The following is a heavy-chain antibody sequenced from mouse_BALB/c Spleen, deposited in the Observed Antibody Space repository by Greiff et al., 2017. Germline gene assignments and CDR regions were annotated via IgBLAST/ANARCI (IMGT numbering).Heavy chain of an antibody. Sequence: VMLVESGPGLVQPSQSLSITCTVSGFSLTSYGVHWVRQSPGKGLEWLGVIWSGGSTDYNAAFISRLSISKDNSKSQVFFKMNSLQANDTAIYYCARKGDGYYYFDYWGQGTTLTVSS. D-gene: IGHD2-3*01. V-gene: IGHV2-2*02. CDR1: GFSLTSYG. CDR3: ARKGDGYYYFDY. CDR2: IWSGGST. J-gene: IGHJ2*01.